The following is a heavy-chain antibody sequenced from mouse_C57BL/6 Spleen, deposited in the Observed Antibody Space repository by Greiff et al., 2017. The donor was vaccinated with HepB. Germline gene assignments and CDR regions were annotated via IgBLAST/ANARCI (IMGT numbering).Heavy chain of an antibody. CDR3: ARSAVGSFAY. J-gene: IGHJ3*01. Sequence: DVKLQESGPGLVKPSQSLSLTCSVTGYSITSGYYWNWIRQFPGNKLEWMGYISYDGSNNYNPSLKNRISITRDTSKNQFFLTLNSVTTEDTATYYCARSAVGSFAYWGQGTLVTVSA. D-gene: IGHD1-1*01. CDR1: GYSITSGYY. V-gene: IGHV3-6*01. CDR2: ISYDGSN.